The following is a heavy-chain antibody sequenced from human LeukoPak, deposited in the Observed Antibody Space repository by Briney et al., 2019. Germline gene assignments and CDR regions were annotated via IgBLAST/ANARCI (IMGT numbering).Heavy chain of an antibody. Sequence: SETLSLTCTVSGGSISSGGYYWSWIRQHPGKGLEWIAYIYYRGSTYYHPSLKGRVSISIDTSQNQFSLKLNSVTAADTAVYYCARDRGDGGGWCDAWGQGTLVTVSS. CDR3: ARDRGDGGGWCDA. J-gene: IGHJ5*02. V-gene: IGHV4-31*03. CDR2: IYYRGST. D-gene: IGHD5-24*01. CDR1: GGSISSGGYY.